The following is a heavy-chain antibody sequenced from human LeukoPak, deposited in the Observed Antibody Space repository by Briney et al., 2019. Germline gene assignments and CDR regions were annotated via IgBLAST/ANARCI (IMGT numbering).Heavy chain of an antibody. D-gene: IGHD3-3*01. CDR2: IHSSGST. CDR1: AGSISSGSFY. Sequence: SETLSLTCNVFAGSISSGSFYWGWLRQPPGKGLEWIGSIHSSGSTYYNPSLKSRVTISVDTSKNQFSLRLSSVTAADTAVYYCARDDNYDFWSGPGGAFDIWGQGTMVTVSS. V-gene: IGHV4-39*07. J-gene: IGHJ3*02. CDR3: ARDDNYDFWSGPGGAFDI.